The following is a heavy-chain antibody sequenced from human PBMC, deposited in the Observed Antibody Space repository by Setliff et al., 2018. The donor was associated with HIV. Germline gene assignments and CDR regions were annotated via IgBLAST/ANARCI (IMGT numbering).Heavy chain of an antibody. J-gene: IGHJ6*02. Sequence: GGSLRLSCVASGLPFYNYWMTWLRRAPGRGLEWVANIKQDGSDMHYIESVKGRFTIFRDNAKNSVFLQMNSLRAEDTGVYYCARDYLYYNLYNGSPVYGMDVWGQGTTVT. V-gene: IGHV3-7*01. D-gene: IGHD3-3*01. CDR1: GLPFYNYW. CDR2: IKQDGSDM. CDR3: ARDYLYYNLYNGSPVYGMDV.